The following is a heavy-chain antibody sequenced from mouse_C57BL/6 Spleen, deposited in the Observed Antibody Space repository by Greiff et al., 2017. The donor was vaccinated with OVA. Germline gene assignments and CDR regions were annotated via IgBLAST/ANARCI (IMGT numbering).Heavy chain of an antibody. CDR3: ASLIYYYGSSFNY. D-gene: IGHD1-1*01. CDR1: GFTFSSYG. J-gene: IGHJ2*01. V-gene: IGHV5-6*02. Sequence: DVKLVESGGDLVKPGGSLKLSCAASGFTFSSYGMSWVRQTPDKRLEWVATISSGGSYTYYPDSVKGRFTISRDNAKNTLYLQMSSLKSEDTAMYYCASLIYYYGSSFNYWGQGTTLTVSS. CDR2: ISSGGSYT.